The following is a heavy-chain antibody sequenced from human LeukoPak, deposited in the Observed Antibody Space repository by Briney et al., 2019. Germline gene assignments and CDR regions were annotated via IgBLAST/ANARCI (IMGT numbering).Heavy chain of an antibody. CDR3: ARHSLPGTTPFGY. V-gene: IGHV1-18*01. Sequence: ASVKVSCKAFGYTFSSYGISWVRQAPGQGLEWMGWISAYSGNTNYAQKLQGRVTMTADTSTNTAYMELSSLRSEDTAMYYCARHSLPGTTPFGYWGQGTLVTVSS. D-gene: IGHD1-1*01. CDR1: GYTFSSYG. J-gene: IGHJ4*02. CDR2: ISAYSGNT.